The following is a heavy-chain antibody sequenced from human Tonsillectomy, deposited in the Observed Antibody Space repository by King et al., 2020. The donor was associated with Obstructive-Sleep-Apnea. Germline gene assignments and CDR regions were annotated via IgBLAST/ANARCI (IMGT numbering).Heavy chain of an antibody. V-gene: IGHV3-48*04. J-gene: IGHJ6*02. CDR1: GFTFSSYS. Sequence: VQLVESGGGLVQPGGSLGLSCAASGFTFSSYSMNWVRQAPGKGLEWVSYISSSSSTIYYADSVKGRFTISRDNAKNSLYLQMNSLRAEDTAVYYCAREYYDSSGYHHGDYYYYGMDVWGQGTTVTVSS. CDR2: ISSSSSTI. CDR3: AREYYDSSGYHHGDYYYYGMDV. D-gene: IGHD3-22*01.